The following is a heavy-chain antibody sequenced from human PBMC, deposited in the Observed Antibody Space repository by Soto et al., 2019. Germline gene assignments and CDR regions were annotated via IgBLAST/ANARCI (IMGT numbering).Heavy chain of an antibody. Sequence: SETLSLICAVYGGSFSDYYGSWIRQPPGKGLEWIGEINHSGSTNYNPTLKSRVTISVDTSKTQFSLKLSSVTAADTAVYYCARGGFCSNGVCYWGDGYYNYMDVWGKGTTVTVSS. CDR2: INHSGST. J-gene: IGHJ6*03. CDR1: GGSFSDYY. D-gene: IGHD2-8*01. V-gene: IGHV4-34*01. CDR3: ARGGFCSNGVCYWGDGYYNYMDV.